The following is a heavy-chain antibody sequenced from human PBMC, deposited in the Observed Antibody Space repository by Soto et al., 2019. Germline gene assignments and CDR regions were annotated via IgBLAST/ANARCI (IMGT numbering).Heavy chain of an antibody. CDR1: GYTFTSYA. V-gene: IGHV1-3*01. CDR2: INAGNGNT. CDR3: ARATTMVRGVIYYYYYGMDV. J-gene: IGHJ6*02. D-gene: IGHD3-10*01. Sequence: ASVKVSCKASGYTFTSYAMHWVRQAPGQRLEWMGWINAGNGNTKYSQKFQGRVTITRDTSASTAYMELSSLRSEDTAVYYCARATTMVRGVIYYYYYGMDVWGQGTTVTVSS.